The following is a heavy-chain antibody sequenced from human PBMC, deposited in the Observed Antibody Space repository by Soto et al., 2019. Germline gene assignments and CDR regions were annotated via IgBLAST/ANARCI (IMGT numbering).Heavy chain of an antibody. CDR3: ARVDSSGYYYGAFDI. J-gene: IGHJ3*02. D-gene: IGHD3-22*01. CDR1: GYTFTSYG. CDR2: ISAYNGNT. Sequence: ASVKVSCKASGYTFTSYGISWVRQAPGQGLEWMGWISAYNGNTNYAQKLQGRVTMTTDTSTSTAYMELRSLRSDDTAVYYCARVDSSGYYYGAFDIWAKGQWSPSPQ. V-gene: IGHV1-18*04.